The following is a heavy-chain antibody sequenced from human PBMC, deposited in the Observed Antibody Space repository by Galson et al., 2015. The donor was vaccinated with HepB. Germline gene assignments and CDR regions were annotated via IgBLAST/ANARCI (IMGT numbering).Heavy chain of an antibody. Sequence: SLRLSCAASGFTFSGSAIHWVRQASGGGPEWIGHIRSKATNYAALYVPSLKGRFTISRDDSKNMAYLHMRSLKTDDTAVYYCVRSGDFSGYSSRWGQGTLVTVSS. CDR2: IRSKATNYAA. V-gene: IGHV3-73*01. D-gene: IGHD6-13*01. J-gene: IGHJ4*02. CDR1: GFTFSGSA. CDR3: VRSGDFSGYSSR.